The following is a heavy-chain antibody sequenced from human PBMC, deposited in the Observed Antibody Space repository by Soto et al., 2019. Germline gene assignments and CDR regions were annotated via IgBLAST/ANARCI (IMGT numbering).Heavy chain of an antibody. V-gene: IGHV3-30*18. CDR2: ISYDGSNK. CDR3: AKDVGAEAGNYYYGMDV. D-gene: IGHD6-13*01. Sequence: QVQLVESGGGVVQPGRSLRLSCAASGFTFSSYGMHWVRQAPGKGLEWVAVISYDGSNKYYADSVKGRFTISRDNSKNTLYLQMNSLRAEDTAVYYCAKDVGAEAGNYYYGMDVWGQGTTVTVSS. J-gene: IGHJ6*02. CDR1: GFTFSSYG.